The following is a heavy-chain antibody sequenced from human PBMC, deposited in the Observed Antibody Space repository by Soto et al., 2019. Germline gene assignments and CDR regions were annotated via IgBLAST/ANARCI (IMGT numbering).Heavy chain of an antibody. V-gene: IGHV4-31*03. J-gene: IGHJ4*02. CDR2: VSYTGNT. D-gene: IGHD1-26*01. CDR3: ARATLL. Sequence: QVQLQESGPGLMQPSQTLSLTCTVSGGSIGSGGYWWSWIRQHPGRGLEWIGFVSYTGNTQYNPYLTSRVNISVDTSTKQLPLKLSPVTAADTGGYYGARATLLWGQGTLITVSS. CDR1: GGSIGSGGYW.